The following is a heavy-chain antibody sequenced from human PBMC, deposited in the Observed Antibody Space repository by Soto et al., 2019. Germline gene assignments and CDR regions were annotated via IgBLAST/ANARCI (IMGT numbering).Heavy chain of an antibody. D-gene: IGHD1-20*01. CDR2: IYYSGST. CDR1: GGSISSYY. Sequence: SETLSLTCTVSGGSISSYYWSWIRQPPGKGLEWIGYIYYSGSTNYNPSLKSRVTISVDTSKNQFSLKLSSVTAADTAVYYCAREAQLTGTTLAFDIWGQGTMVTVS. CDR3: AREAQLTGTTLAFDI. J-gene: IGHJ3*02. V-gene: IGHV4-59*01.